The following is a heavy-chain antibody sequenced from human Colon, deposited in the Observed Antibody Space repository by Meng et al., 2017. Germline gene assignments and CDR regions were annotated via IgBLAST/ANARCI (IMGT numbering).Heavy chain of an antibody. CDR3: VCFGGFSGFDP. Sequence: EVQLVESGGGLVQPGGSLRLSCAASGFSIRNHYMHWVRQAPGKGLEWVSRINSDGGGGTYADFVKGRFTISRDNAKNTLYLQMNSLTAEDTAVYYCVCFGGFSGFDPWGQGILVTVSS. D-gene: IGHD3-10*01. V-gene: IGHV3-74*01. J-gene: IGHJ5*02. CDR2: INSDGGGG. CDR1: GFSIRNHY.